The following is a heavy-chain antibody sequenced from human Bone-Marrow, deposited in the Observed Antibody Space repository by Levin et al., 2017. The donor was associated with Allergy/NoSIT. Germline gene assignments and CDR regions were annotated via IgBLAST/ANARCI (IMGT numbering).Heavy chain of an antibody. V-gene: IGHV4-59*01. CDR3: ARAPHGDNGGYFDH. CDR1: GGSISSYY. Sequence: PSETLSLTCTVSGGSISSYYWSWIRQPPGKGLEWIEYIHYNGNTNYNPSLKSRVTISIDRSKNQFSLKVSSVTAADTAVYYCARAPHGDNGGYFDHWGQGILVTVSS. J-gene: IGHJ4*02. D-gene: IGHD4-23*01. CDR2: IHYNGNT.